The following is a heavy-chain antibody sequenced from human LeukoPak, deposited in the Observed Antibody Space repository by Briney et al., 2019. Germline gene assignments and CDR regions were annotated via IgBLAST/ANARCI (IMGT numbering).Heavy chain of an antibody. J-gene: IGHJ5*02. CDR1: GITVSTNY. D-gene: IGHD6-19*01. CDR3: ARRDSSGFLFDP. Sequence: GGSLRLSCAASGITVSTNYMSWVRQAPGKGLEWVSIIYSGGATYYADSVKGRFTISRENSENTLWLQMNSLRAEDTAVYYCARRDSSGFLFDPWGQGTLVTVSS. V-gene: IGHV3-66*01. CDR2: IYSGGAT.